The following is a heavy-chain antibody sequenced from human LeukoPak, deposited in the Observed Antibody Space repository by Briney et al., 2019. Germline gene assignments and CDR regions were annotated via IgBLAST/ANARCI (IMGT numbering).Heavy chain of an antibody. CDR2: ISYDGSNK. J-gene: IGHJ3*02. D-gene: IGHD6-13*01. V-gene: IGHV3-30-3*01. CDR1: GFTFSNYA. CDR3: ARAVWQQLAIVPFDI. Sequence: QAGGSLRLSCAASGFTFSNYAMHWVRQAPGKGLEWVAIISYDGSNKYYADSVKGRFTISRDNSKNTLYLQMNSLRAEDTAVYYCARAVWQQLAIVPFDIWGQGTMVTVSS.